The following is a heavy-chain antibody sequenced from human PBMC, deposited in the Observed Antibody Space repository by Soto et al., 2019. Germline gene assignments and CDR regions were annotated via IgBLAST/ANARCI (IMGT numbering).Heavy chain of an antibody. CDR1: GGSISSYY. Sequence: QVQLQESGPGLVKPSETLSLTCTVSGGSISSYYWSWIRQPPGKGLEWIGYIYYSGSTNYNPSLKSRVPISVDTSKNQFSLKLSSVAAADTAVYYCARNWAVTTSYYYYGMDVWGQGTTVTVSS. CDR2: IYYSGST. V-gene: IGHV4-59*01. J-gene: IGHJ6*02. D-gene: IGHD4-17*01. CDR3: ARNWAVTTSYYYYGMDV.